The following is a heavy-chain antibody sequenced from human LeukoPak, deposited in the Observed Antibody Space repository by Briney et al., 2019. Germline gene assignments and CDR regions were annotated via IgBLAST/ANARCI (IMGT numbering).Heavy chain of an antibody. CDR3: VRHKDTAMAPFDY. CDR1: GYSFTSYW. J-gene: IGHJ4*02. CDR2: IDPSDSYT. V-gene: IGHV5-10-1*01. D-gene: IGHD5-18*01. Sequence: GESLKISCKGSGYSFTSYWISWVRQMPGKGLEWMGRIDPSDSYTNYSPSFQGHVTISADKSISTAYLQWSSLKASDTAMYYCVRHKDTAMAPFDYWGQGTLVTVSS.